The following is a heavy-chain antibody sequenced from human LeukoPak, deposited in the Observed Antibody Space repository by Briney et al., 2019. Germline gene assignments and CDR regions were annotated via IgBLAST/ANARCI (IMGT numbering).Heavy chain of an antibody. CDR1: GYTFTGYY. Sequence: ASVKVSCKASGYTFTGYYMHWVRQAPGQGLEWMGWINPNSGGTNYAQKFQGRVTMTRDTSISTAYMDLSRLRSDDTAVYFCARDPTRGDLSVYWGQGTLVTVSS. CDR2: INPNSGGT. J-gene: IGHJ4*02. D-gene: IGHD7-27*01. V-gene: IGHV1-2*02. CDR3: ARDPTRGDLSVY.